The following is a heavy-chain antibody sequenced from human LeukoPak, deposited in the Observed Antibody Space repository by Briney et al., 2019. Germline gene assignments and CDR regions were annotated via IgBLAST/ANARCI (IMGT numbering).Heavy chain of an antibody. V-gene: IGHV3-33*01. D-gene: IGHD6-19*01. CDR3: ARDIEVAGRKYFDS. CDR2: IWYDGSKK. J-gene: IGHJ4*02. Sequence: GGSLRLSCAASGFTFSRYGIHWVRQAPGKGLEWVAHIWYDGSKKYYTDSVKGRFTTSRENSKNTLYLQMNSLRAEDTAVYYCARDIEVAGRKYFDSWGEGTLVTVSS. CDR1: GFTFSRYG.